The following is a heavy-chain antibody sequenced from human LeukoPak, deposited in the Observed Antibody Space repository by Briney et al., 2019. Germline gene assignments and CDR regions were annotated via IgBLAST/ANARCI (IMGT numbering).Heavy chain of an antibody. CDR1: GFSFNTNW. Sequence: GGSLRLSCAASGFSFNTNWMIWFRQAPGKGLEWVANINQDGSQKDYVDSVKGRFTISRDNAKGSVYLQMNNLGVEDTAVYYCARDKGWNVCEYWGQGTLVTVSS. J-gene: IGHJ4*02. V-gene: IGHV3-7*01. CDR2: INQDGSQK. CDR3: ARDKGWNVCEY. D-gene: IGHD1-1*01.